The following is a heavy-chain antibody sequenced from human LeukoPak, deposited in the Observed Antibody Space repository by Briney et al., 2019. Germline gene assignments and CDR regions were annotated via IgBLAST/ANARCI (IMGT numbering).Heavy chain of an antibody. CDR1: GFTFSSYS. CDR2: ISYDGSNK. V-gene: IGHV3-30*18. J-gene: IGHJ4*02. D-gene: IGHD4-11*01. Sequence: GGSLRLSCAASGFTFSSYSMNWVRQAPGKGLEWVAVISYDGSNKYYADSVKGRFTISRDNSKNTLYLQMNSLRAEDTAVYYCAKEGSSTVTIYFDYWGQGTLVTVSS. CDR3: AKEGSSTVTIYFDY.